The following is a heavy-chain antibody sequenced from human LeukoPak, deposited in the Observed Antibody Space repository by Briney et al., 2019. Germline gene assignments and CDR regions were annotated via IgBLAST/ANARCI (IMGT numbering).Heavy chain of an antibody. J-gene: IGHJ4*02. Sequence: GGSLRLSCAVSGITLSNCGMSWVRQAPGKGLEWVAGISDSGRSTNYADSVKGRFTISRDNPKNTLYLQMNSLRAEDTAVYYCASSVAGRSFDYWGQGALVTVSS. CDR2: ISDSGRST. D-gene: IGHD6-19*01. V-gene: IGHV3-23*01. CDR1: GITLSNCG. CDR3: ASSVAGRSFDY.